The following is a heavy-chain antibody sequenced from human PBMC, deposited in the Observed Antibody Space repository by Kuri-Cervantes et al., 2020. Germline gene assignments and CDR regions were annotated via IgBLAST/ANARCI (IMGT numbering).Heavy chain of an antibody. D-gene: IGHD2-15*01. J-gene: IGHJ3*02. CDR1: GFTVSSNE. CDR3: AKGGYCSGGSCYPDAFDN. CDR2: TSGGST. Sequence: GESLKISCAASGFTVSSNEMSWVRQAPGKGLEWVSSTSGGSTYYADSRKGRFTISRDNSKNTLYLQMNSLRDDDTAVYYCAKGGYCSGGSCYPDAFDNWGQGTMVTVSS. V-gene: IGHV3-38-3*01.